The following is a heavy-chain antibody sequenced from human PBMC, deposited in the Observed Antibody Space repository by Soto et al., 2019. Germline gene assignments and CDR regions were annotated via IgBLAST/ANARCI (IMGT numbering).Heavy chain of an antibody. CDR3: ARDRGRYLADY. Sequence: QVQLVQSGAEVKKPGASVKVSCKASGYTFTSYGISWVRQAPGQGLEWMGWISAYNGNTNYAQKLQGRVTMTTDTSPSTAYMEMRSLRCDDTAVYYCARDRGRYLADYWGQGTLVTVSS. CDR2: ISAYNGNT. V-gene: IGHV1-18*01. CDR1: GYTFTSYG. J-gene: IGHJ4*02. D-gene: IGHD1-1*01.